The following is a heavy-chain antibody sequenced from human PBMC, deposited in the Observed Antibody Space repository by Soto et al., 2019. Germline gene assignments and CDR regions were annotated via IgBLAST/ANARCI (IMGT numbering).Heavy chain of an antibody. D-gene: IGHD3-3*01. J-gene: IGHJ5*02. CDR3: ARSRASITIFGVVIAWFDP. V-gene: IGHV4-61*08. CDR2: IYYSGST. Sequence: PSETLSLTCTVSGGSISSGDYYWSWIRQPPGKGLEWIGYIYYSGSTNYNPSLKSRVTISVDTSKNQFSLKLSSVTAADTAVYYCARSRASITIFGVVIAWFDPWGQGTLVTVSS. CDR1: GGSISSGDYY.